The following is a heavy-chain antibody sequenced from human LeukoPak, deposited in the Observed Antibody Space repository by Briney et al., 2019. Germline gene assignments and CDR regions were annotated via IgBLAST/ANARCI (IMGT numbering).Heavy chain of an antibody. Sequence: GESLQISCKGSGYSFTSYWIGWGRQMPGKGLEWMGIIYPGDSDTRYSPSFQGQVTISADKSISTAYLQWSSLKASDTAMYYCARPIAAAGSYYYYGMDVWGQGTTVTVSS. D-gene: IGHD6-13*01. CDR1: GYSFTSYW. CDR2: IYPGDSDT. J-gene: IGHJ6*02. V-gene: IGHV5-51*01. CDR3: ARPIAAAGSYYYYGMDV.